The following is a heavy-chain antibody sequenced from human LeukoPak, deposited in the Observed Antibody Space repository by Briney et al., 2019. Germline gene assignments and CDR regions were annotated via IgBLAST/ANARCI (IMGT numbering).Heavy chain of an antibody. V-gene: IGHV3-23*01. CDR1: GFTLSSYA. J-gene: IGHJ6*03. CDR2: ISSSGVGR. CDR3: AKGTRDFWSGSIYYYYYMDV. D-gene: IGHD3-3*01. Sequence: PGGSLRLSCAVSGFTLSSYAMSWVRQAPGRGLEWISAISSSGVGRYYADSVKGRFTISRDNTGNTLFLQMKGLRAEDSAIYYCAKGTRDFWSGSIYYYYYMDVWGKGTTVTVSS.